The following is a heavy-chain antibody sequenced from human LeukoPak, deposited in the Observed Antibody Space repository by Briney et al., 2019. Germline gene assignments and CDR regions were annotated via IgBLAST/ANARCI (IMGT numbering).Heavy chain of an antibody. J-gene: IGHJ4*02. Sequence: GGSLRLSCAASGFTFSSYAMHWVRQAPGKGLEWVSAISISGSKTYYADSVKGRFTISRDNSKNTLYLQMNSLRAEDTAVYYCANEIRPNDYWGQGTQVTVSS. CDR1: GFTFSSYA. V-gene: IGHV3-23*01. D-gene: IGHD4-17*01. CDR3: ANEIRPNDY. CDR2: ISISGSKT.